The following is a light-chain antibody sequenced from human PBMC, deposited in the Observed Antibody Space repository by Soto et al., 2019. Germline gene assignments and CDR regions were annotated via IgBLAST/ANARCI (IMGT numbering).Light chain of an antibody. J-gene: IGLJ1*01. CDR3: GTWDSSLSIYV. CDR2: DNN. CDR1: SSNIGNNY. Sequence: QSVLTQPPSVSAAPGQKGTGSCSGSSSNIGNNYVSWYQQLPGTAPQLLIYDNNRRPSGIPDRFSGSKSGTSATLGITGLQTGDESDYYCGTWDSSLSIYVFGTGTKVTVL. V-gene: IGLV1-51*01.